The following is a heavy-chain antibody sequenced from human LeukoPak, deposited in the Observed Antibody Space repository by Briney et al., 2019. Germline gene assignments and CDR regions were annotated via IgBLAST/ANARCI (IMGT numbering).Heavy chain of an antibody. V-gene: IGHV4-59*01. CDR3: ARGDAHDY. Sequence: PSETLSLTCPVSGGSISSYYWSWIRQPPGKGLEWIGYIYYSGSTNYNPSLKSRVTISVDTSKNQFSLKLSSVTTADTAVYYCARGDAHDYWGQGTLVTVSS. CDR1: GGSISSYY. D-gene: IGHD2-21*02. CDR2: IYYSGST. J-gene: IGHJ4*02.